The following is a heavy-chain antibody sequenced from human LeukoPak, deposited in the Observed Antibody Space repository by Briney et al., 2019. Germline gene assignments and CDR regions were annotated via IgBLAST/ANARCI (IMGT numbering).Heavy chain of an antibody. CDR3: AKRVPHSSSSVYFDS. CDR2: ITHSGDGT. V-gene: IGHV3-23*01. J-gene: IGHJ4*02. CDR1: GFTFSAFG. Sequence: GGSLRLSCAASGFTFSAFGMTWVRQAPGKGLEWVSAITHSGDGTYYANSVKGRFTVSRDNSKNTLYLQLNSLRAEDTAVYYCAKRVPHSSSSVYFDSWGQGTLVTVSS. D-gene: IGHD6-6*01.